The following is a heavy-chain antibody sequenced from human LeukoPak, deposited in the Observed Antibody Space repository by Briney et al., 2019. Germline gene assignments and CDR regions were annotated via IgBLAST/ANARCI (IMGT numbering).Heavy chain of an antibody. V-gene: IGHV3-30*04. Sequence: GGSLRLSCAASGFTFSSYAMHWVRQAPGKGLEWVVVISYDGSNKYYADSVKGRFTISRDNSKNTLYLQMNSLRAEDTAVYYCASVWFGDRSGYLDYWGQGTLVTVSS. CDR1: GFTFSSYA. CDR2: ISYDGSNK. CDR3: ASVWFGDRSGYLDY. D-gene: IGHD3-10*01. J-gene: IGHJ4*02.